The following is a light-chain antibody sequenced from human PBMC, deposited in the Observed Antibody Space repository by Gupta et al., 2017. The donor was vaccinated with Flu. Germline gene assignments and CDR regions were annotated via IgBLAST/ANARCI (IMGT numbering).Light chain of an antibody. J-gene: IGKJ1*01. Sequence: DIQMTQAPSTLSASVGDRVTITCRASQSITNWVAWYQQRPGKAPKLLIYKASNLQGGVPSRFSGSGSGTEFTLTISSLKADDFATYYCQQYNGTFGQGTKVEIK. CDR2: KAS. CDR1: QSITNW. V-gene: IGKV1-5*03. CDR3: QQYNGT.